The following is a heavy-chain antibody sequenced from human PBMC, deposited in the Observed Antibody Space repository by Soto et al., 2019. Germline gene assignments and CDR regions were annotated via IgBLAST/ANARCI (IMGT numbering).Heavy chain of an antibody. J-gene: IGHJ4*02. V-gene: IGHV4-4*02. CDR3: ARKAWVRFDY. CDR1: GDSMTRSVW. Sequence: QVQMQESGPGLVKPSGTLSLTCTVSGDSMTRSVWWTWVRQPPGKGLEWIGEVFHTGNTNYNPSLKSRVTMSVDKSTNEFSLKVTSVTAAATAIYYCARKAWVRFDYWGQGALVTVSS. CDR2: VFHTGNT. D-gene: IGHD7-27*01.